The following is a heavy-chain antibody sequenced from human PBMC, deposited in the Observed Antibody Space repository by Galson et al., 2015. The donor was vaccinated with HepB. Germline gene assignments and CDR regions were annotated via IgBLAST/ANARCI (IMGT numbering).Heavy chain of an antibody. V-gene: IGHV3-7*01. Sequence: SLRLSCAVSGFTFSSYWMSWVRQAPGKGLEWVANIKQDGSEKYYVDSVEGRFTISRDNAKNSLYLQMNSLRVEDTAVYYCAKEGRTAAAGVGWGFDYWGQGSLVTVSS. D-gene: IGHD6-13*01. J-gene: IGHJ4*02. CDR2: IKQDGSEK. CDR1: GFTFSSYW. CDR3: AKEGRTAAAGVGWGFDY.